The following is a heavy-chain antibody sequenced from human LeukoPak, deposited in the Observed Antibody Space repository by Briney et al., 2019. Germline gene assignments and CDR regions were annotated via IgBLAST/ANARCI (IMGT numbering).Heavy chain of an antibody. CDR1: GYTFTNYY. J-gene: IGHJ2*01. Sequence: ASVKVSCKASGYTFTNYYIHWVRQAPGQGLEWMGIINPNGGATSYAQKFQGRVTMTRDTSTTTVYMELSNLRSEDTAVYYCARDGGEGDWAYWYFDLWGRGTLVTVSS. D-gene: IGHD3-16*01. V-gene: IGHV1-46*01. CDR2: INPNGGAT. CDR3: ARDGGEGDWAYWYFDL.